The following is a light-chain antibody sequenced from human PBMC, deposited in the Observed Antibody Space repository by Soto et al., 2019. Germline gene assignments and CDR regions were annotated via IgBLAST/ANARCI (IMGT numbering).Light chain of an antibody. CDR1: QGIRND. V-gene: IGKV1-17*01. CDR3: LQHNSYPRT. CDR2: AAY. J-gene: IGKJ1*01. Sequence: DIQMTQSPSSLSASVGDRVTITCRASQGIRNDFGWYQHKPGKAPRRLIYAAYCLRSGVQSRFRGSGSETQFTPTIRSRHTKNCATYYCLQHNSYPRTFRQRNQV.